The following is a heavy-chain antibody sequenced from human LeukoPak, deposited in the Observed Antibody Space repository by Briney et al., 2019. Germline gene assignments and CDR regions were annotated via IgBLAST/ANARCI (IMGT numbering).Heavy chain of an antibody. D-gene: IGHD3-22*01. CDR3: ARSDITMNQPYYYYGMDV. CDR2: INSDGSST. CDR1: GFTFSSYW. J-gene: IGHJ6*02. Sequence: PGGSLRLSCAASGFTFSSYWMHWVRQAPGKGLVWVSRINSDGSSTSYADSVKGRFTISRDNAKSTLYLQMNSLRAEDTAVYYCARSDITMNQPYYYYGMDVWGQGTTVTVSS. V-gene: IGHV3-74*01.